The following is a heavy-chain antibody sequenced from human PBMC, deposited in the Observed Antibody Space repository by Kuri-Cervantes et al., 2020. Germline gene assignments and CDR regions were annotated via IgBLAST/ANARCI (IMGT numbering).Heavy chain of an antibody. CDR3: ARTYYDCWSGYYTSDYYYGMDV. Sequence: SVKVSCKASGYTFTSYGISWVRQAPGQGLEWMGGIIPIFGTANYAQKFQGRVTITADESTSTAYMELSSLRSEDTAVYYCARTYYDCWSGYYTSDYYYGMDVWGQGTTVTVSS. CDR1: GYTFTSYG. D-gene: IGHD3-3*01. J-gene: IGHJ6*02. CDR2: IIPIFGTA. V-gene: IGHV1-69*13.